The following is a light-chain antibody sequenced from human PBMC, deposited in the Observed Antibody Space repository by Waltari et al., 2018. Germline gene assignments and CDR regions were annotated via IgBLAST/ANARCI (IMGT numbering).Light chain of an antibody. CDR1: SLRASY. CDR2: GKN. Sequence: SSELTQDPAVSVALGQTVRITCQGASLRASYASLYQQKSGQAPILVLFGKNKRPSGIPDRFAGYNSETTTSLTITGTQAEDEADYYCSSRDSSASHVLFAGGTKLTVL. J-gene: IGLJ2*01. CDR3: SSRDSSASHVL. V-gene: IGLV3-19*01.